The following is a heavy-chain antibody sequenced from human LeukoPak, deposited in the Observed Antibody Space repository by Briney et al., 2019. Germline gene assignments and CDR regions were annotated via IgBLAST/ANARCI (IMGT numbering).Heavy chain of an antibody. D-gene: IGHD1-26*01. V-gene: IGHV3-7*01. Sequence: GGSLRLSCAASGFTFSTYWVTWVRQAPGKGLEWVANIKQDGSEKYYVDSVKGRFTISRDNAKNSLYLQMNSLRAEDTAVYYCARDSRVGATIYYYYGMDVWGQGTTVTVSS. J-gene: IGHJ6*02. CDR1: GFTFSTYW. CDR3: ARDSRVGATIYYYYGMDV. CDR2: IKQDGSEK.